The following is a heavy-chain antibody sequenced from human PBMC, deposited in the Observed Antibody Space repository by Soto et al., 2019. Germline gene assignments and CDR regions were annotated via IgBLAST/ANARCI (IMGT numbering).Heavy chain of an antibody. CDR1: GFTFSNYG. V-gene: IGHV3-23*01. D-gene: IGHD2-2*01. J-gene: IGHJ4*02. Sequence: EVQLLESGGGVVQPGGSLRLSCAASGFTFSNYGMSWVRLAPGKGLEWVAGTSGSGSNRYYADSVKGRFTITRDNSKEAVFLQMKSLRAEDTAIYYCAKDMDLFIEVVPAATGSFDLWGQGTLVTVSS. CDR2: TSGSGSNR. CDR3: AKDMDLFIEVVPAATGSFDL.